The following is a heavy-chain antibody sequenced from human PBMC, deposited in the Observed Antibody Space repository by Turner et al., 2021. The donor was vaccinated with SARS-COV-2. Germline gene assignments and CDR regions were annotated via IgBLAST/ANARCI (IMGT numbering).Heavy chain of an antibody. J-gene: IGHJ2*01. CDR1: GFTVISNY. CDR2: IYSGGST. CDR3: ARDLSDYWYFDL. V-gene: IGHV3-66*01. Sequence: VQLVESGGGLVRPGGSLRHSWAAPGFTVISNYMSWVRQAPGKGLEWVSVIYSGGSTYYADSVKGRFTISRDNSKNTLYLQMNGLRAEDTAMFYCARDLSDYWYFDLWGRGTLVTVSS.